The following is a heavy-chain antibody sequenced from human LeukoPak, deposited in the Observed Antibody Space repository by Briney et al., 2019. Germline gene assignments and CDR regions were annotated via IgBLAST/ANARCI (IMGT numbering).Heavy chain of an antibody. CDR1: GASIRSHY. CDR3: ARDRGASNQGWLAPYNWFDP. J-gene: IGHJ5*02. CDR2: MYYSGNS. D-gene: IGHD5-24*01. Sequence: SETLSLTCTVSGASIRSHYWSWIRQPPGKGLEWIGYMYYSGNSNYNLALKSRVTISVDTSKNQFPLKMISVTPADTAVYYCARDRGASNQGWLAPYNWFDPWGQGTLVTVSS. V-gene: IGHV4-59*11.